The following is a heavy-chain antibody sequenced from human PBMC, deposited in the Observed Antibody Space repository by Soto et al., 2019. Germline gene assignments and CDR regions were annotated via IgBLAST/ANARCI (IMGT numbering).Heavy chain of an antibody. J-gene: IGHJ4*02. CDR2: IYPGDSDT. D-gene: IGHD6-13*01. Sequence: GESLKISCKGSGYSFTSYWIGWVRQMPGKGLEWMGIIYPGDSDTRYSPSFQGQVTISADKSISTAYLQWSSLKASDTAMYYCARHCGYSISSFLPEFDYWGQGTLVTVSS. V-gene: IGHV5-51*01. CDR3: ARHCGYSISSFLPEFDY. CDR1: GYSFTSYW.